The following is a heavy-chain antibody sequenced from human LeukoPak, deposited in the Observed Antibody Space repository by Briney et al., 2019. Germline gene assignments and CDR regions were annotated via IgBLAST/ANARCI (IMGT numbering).Heavy chain of an antibody. J-gene: IGHJ5*02. D-gene: IGHD6-13*01. CDR1: GITFTDYW. Sequence: PGGSLRLSCAASGITFTDYWMSWLRQAPGKGLEWVSVIYSGGSTYYADSVKGRFTISRDNSKNTLYLQMNSLRAEDTAVYYCARQQLQRFPFDPWGQGTLVTVSS. CDR3: ARQQLQRFPFDP. V-gene: IGHV3-53*01. CDR2: IYSGGST.